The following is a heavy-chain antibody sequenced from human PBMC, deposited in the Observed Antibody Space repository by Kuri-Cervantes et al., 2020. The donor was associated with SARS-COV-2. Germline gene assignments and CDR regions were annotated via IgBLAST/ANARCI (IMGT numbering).Heavy chain of an antibody. Sequence: ASVKVSCKASGYTFTSYYMHWVRQAPGQGLEWMGIINPSGGSTSYAQKFQGRVTMTRDTSISTAYMELSRLRSDDTAVHYCARGVTMVRGVSLQQQSLGIEGYWGQGTLVTVSS. V-gene: IGHV1-46*01. D-gene: IGHD3-10*01. J-gene: IGHJ4*02. CDR3: ARGVTMVRGVSLQQQSLGIEGY. CDR1: GYTFTSYY. CDR2: INPSGGST.